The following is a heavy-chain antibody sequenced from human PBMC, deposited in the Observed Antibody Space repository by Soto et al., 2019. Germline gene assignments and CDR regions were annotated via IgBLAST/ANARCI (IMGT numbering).Heavy chain of an antibody. J-gene: IGHJ5*02. CDR1: GGSISSSRYS. D-gene: IGHD2-15*01. CDR3: ATRQGGSYNWFDP. Sequence: SETLSLTCTVSGGSISSSRYSWCWIRQPPGKGLEWIGSAYYSGSTYYNPSLKSRVTMSVDTSKNQFSLKLSSVTAADTAVYYCATRQGGSYNWFDPWGQGTLVTVSS. CDR2: AYYSGST. V-gene: IGHV4-39*01.